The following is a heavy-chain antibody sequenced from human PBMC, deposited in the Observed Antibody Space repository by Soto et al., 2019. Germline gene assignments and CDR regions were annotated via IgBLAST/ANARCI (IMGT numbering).Heavy chain of an antibody. CDR1: GGSVSSGSYY. J-gene: IGHJ4*02. CDR3: ARESQGMAASFDY. Sequence: QVQLQESGPGLVKPSETLSLTCTVSGGSVSSGSYYWSWIRQPPGKGLEWIGYIYYSGSTNYNPSLQCRATISVETSKIQLSLKLSSVTAADTAVYYCARESQGMAASFDYWGQGTLVTVSS. V-gene: IGHV4-61*01. D-gene: IGHD2-15*01. CDR2: IYYSGST.